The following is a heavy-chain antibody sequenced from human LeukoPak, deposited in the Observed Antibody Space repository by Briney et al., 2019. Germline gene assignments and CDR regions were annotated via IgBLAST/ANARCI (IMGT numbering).Heavy chain of an antibody. CDR2: IWYDGSKK. CDR3: ARGANYFDY. D-gene: IGHD5-12*01. CDR1: GFTFSIYG. J-gene: IGHJ4*02. Sequence: GGSLRLSCAASGFTFSIYGMHWVRQAPGKGLEWVAVIWYDGSKKFYGDSVKGRFAISRDSPKNTLYLQMNSLSAEDTAVYYCARGANYFDYWGQGTLVTVSS. V-gene: IGHV3-33*01.